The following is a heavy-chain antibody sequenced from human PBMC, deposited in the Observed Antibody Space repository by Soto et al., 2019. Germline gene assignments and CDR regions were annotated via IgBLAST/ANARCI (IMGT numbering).Heavy chain of an antibody. D-gene: IGHD3-10*01. V-gene: IGHV1-69*06. CDR3: ARDRGWVRYGSGRYYSYSFDY. Sequence: SVKVSCKASGGTFSSYAISWVRQAPGQGLEWMGGIIPIFGTANYAQKFQGRVTITADKSTSTAYMELSSLRSEDTAVYYCARDRGWVRYGSGRYYSYSFDYWGQGTLVTVSS. CDR1: GGTFSSYA. J-gene: IGHJ4*02. CDR2: IIPIFGTA.